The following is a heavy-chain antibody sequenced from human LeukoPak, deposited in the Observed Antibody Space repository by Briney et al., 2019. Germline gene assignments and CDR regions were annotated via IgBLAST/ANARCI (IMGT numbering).Heavy chain of an antibody. J-gene: IGHJ4*02. D-gene: IGHD1-1*01. CDR1: GYSFTSYW. Sequence: GESLKISCKGFGYSFTSYWIAWVRQMRGVGLEWMGAVYPGNSDTRYSPSFQGQVTISADRSISTAYLQWSSLKASDTAMYYCARGATTHDYWGQGTLVTVSS. CDR2: VYPGNSDT. CDR3: ARGATTHDY. V-gene: IGHV5-51*01.